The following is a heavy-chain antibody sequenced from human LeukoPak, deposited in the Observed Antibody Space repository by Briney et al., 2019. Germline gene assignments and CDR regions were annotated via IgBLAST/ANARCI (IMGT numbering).Heavy chain of an antibody. CDR3: ARGPYGDYVLYYFDY. CDR1: GGSISSYY. D-gene: IGHD4-17*01. Sequence: KPSETLSLTCSVSGGSISSYYWSWIRRPPGKGLEWIGYIYYSGSTNYNPSLKSRLTISVDTSKNQFSLKLSSVTAADTAVYYCARGPYGDYVLYYFDYWGQGTLVTVSS. J-gene: IGHJ4*02. V-gene: IGHV4-59*01. CDR2: IYYSGST.